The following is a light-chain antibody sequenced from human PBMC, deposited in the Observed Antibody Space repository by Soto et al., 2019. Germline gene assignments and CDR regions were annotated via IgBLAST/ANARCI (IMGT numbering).Light chain of an antibody. CDR3: SSYTSTNTLI. CDR2: DVS. Sequence: QSALTQPASVSGSPGQSITISCTGTSSDVGGYNSVSWYQQHPDKAPQLKIFDVSNRPSGISDRFSGSKSGNTASLTISGLQAEDEADYYCSSYTSTNTLIFGGETKLTVL. V-gene: IGLV2-14*03. CDR1: SSDVGGYNS. J-gene: IGLJ2*01.